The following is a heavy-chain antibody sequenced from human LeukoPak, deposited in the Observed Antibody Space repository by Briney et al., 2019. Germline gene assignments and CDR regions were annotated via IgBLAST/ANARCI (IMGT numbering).Heavy chain of an antibody. CDR3: ARGWGSSWYQTLDY. J-gene: IGHJ4*02. CDR2: ISAYNGNT. CDR1: GYTFTSYG. Sequence: KXSGYTFTSYGISWVRQAPGQGLEWMGWISAYNGNTNYAQKLQGRVTMTTDTSTSTAYMELRSLRSDDTAVYYCARGWGSSWYQTLDYWGQGTLVTVSS. D-gene: IGHD6-13*01. V-gene: IGHV1-18*04.